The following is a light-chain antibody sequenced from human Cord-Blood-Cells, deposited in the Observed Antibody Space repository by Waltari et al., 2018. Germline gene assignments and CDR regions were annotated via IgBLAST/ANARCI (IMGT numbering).Light chain of an antibody. CDR1: QSVSSY. V-gene: IGKV3-11*01. CDR3: QQRSNWPPIT. J-gene: IGKJ5*01. CDR2: DAS. Sequence: EIVFTQSPATLSLSPGERATLSCRARQSVSSYLAWYQQKPGQAPRLLIYDASNRATGIPARFSGSGSGTDFTLTISSLEPEDFAVYYCQQRSNWPPITFGQGTRLEIK.